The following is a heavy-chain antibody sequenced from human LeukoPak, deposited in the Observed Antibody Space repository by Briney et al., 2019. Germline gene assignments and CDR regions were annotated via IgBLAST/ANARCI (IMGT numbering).Heavy chain of an antibody. D-gene: IGHD3-22*01. Sequence: ASVKVSCKASGGTFSSYAISWVRQAPGQGLEWMGRIIPILGIANYAQKFQGRVTITADKSTSTAYMELSSLRSEDTAVYYCARDDSYGYDSSGYYYVNDYWGQGTLVTVSS. CDR3: ARDDSYGYDSSGYYYVNDY. V-gene: IGHV1-69*04. CDR1: GGTFSSYA. J-gene: IGHJ4*02. CDR2: IIPILGIA.